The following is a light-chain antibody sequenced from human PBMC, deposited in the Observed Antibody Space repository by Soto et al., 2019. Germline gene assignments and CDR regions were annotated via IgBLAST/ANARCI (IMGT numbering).Light chain of an antibody. V-gene: IGLV2-11*01. CDR2: DVS. CDR3: CSYAGTYVYV. Sequence: QSVLTQPRSVSGSPGQSVTVSCTGTSSDVGGYNFVSWYQQHPGKAPKLMIYDVSKRPSGVSDRFSGSKSGNTAPLTISGLQAEDEAVYFCCSYAGTYVYVFGTGTKVTVL. J-gene: IGLJ1*01. CDR1: SSDVGGYNF.